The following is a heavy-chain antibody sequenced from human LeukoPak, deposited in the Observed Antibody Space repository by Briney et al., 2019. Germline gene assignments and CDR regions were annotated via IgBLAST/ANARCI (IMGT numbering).Heavy chain of an antibody. D-gene: IGHD2-2*02. Sequence: PSDTLSLTCTVSGGSISSYYWIWIRQPPGKELEWLGYIYYTGNSNYNPSLESRVTMSLATFTNQFSLRLSSVTAADTAVYYCARRYTNRWFFDYWGQGALVTISS. CDR3: ARRYTNRWFFDY. CDR2: IYYTGNS. CDR1: GGSISSYY. V-gene: IGHV4-59*08. J-gene: IGHJ4*02.